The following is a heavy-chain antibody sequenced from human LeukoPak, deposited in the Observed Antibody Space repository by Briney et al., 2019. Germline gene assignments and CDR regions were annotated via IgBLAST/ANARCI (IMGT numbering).Heavy chain of an antibody. CDR3: TGGNGGVYYFDY. CDR2: IYSVGRI. CDR1: GFTVRSNY. D-gene: IGHD6-13*01. V-gene: IGHV3-53*01. J-gene: IGHJ4*02. Sequence: GGSLRLSCAASGFTVRSNYMSWVRQAPGKGLEWVSVIYSVGRIYYADSVKGRFTISRDNSKNTLYLQMNSLRAEDTAVYYCTGGNGGVYYFDYWGQGTLVTVSS.